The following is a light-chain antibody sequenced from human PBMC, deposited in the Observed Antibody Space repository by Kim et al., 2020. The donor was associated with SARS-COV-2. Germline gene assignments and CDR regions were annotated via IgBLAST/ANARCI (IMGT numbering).Light chain of an antibody. CDR2: LAS. V-gene: IGKV1-5*03. J-gene: IGKJ2*01. Sequence: SATVGDRVTIDCRASQSISNWLAWYQQKPGRAPRLLIYLASSLETGVPSRFSGSGSGTEFTRTITSLQPDDFATYDCQHYSRVPYTFGQGTKLEI. CDR3: QHYSRVPYT. CDR1: QSISNW.